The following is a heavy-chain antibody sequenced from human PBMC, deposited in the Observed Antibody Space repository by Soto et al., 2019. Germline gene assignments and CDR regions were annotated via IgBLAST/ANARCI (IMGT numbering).Heavy chain of an antibody. CDR2: INGDGSGT. D-gene: IGHD3-10*01. J-gene: IGHJ4*02. CDR1: GFTFSGSW. CDR3: ARGIFGSGTANDY. Sequence: EVQLVESGGGLVQPGGSLRLSCPASGFTFSGSWMHWVRQAPGKGLVWVSRINGDGSGTSYADFVKGRFTISRDDAKNTLFLQMNGLRAEDTAVYYCARGIFGSGTANDYWGQVTLVTVSS. V-gene: IGHV3-74*01.